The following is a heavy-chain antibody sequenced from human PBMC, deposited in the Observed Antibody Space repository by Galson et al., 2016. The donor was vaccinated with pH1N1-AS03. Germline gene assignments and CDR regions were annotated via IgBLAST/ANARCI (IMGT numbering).Heavy chain of an antibody. Sequence: ETLSLTCTVSDDSISSRSYYWAWVRQPPGKGLEWIGSISSSGTTHHNPSLRSRVTILIATYKRQVSLKLTSVTAAAMDIYFCARDEEVVVAATPLRSKRNFHYGMDVWGQGTTVTVS. CDR1: DDSISSRSYY. J-gene: IGHJ6*02. CDR2: ISSSGTT. D-gene: IGHD2-15*01. V-gene: IGHV4-39*07. CDR3: ARDEEVVVAATPLRSKRNFHYGMDV.